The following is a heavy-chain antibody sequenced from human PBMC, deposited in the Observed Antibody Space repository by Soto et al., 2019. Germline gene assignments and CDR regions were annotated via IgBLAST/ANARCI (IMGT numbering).Heavy chain of an antibody. CDR1: GYIFSSFY. D-gene: IGHD3-3*02. J-gene: IGHJ3*01. Sequence: ASVKVSCKASGYIFSSFYINWVRQAPGQGLEWMGWTSGYSGNSKYAQKFQGRVTMTTDTSTNTGYMEMRSLTSDDTAVYYCARDIFGHVDTFDLWGQGTMVTVSS. CDR3: ARDIFGHVDTFDL. V-gene: IGHV1-18*01. CDR2: TSGYSGNS.